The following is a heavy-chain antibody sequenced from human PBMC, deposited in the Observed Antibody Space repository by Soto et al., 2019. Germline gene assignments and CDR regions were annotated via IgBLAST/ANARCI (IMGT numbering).Heavy chain of an antibody. D-gene: IGHD3-22*01. CDR2: INHSGST. CDR3: ARGRLSSGYYRSPGYGMDV. V-gene: IGHV4-34*01. Sequence: SETLSLTCTVSGGSISGGGYYWSWIRQPPGKGLEWIGEINHSGSTNYNPSLKSRVTISVDTSKNQFSLKLSSVTAAGTAVYYCARGRLSSGYYRSPGYGMDVWGQGTTVTVSS. J-gene: IGHJ6*02. CDR1: GGSISGGGYY.